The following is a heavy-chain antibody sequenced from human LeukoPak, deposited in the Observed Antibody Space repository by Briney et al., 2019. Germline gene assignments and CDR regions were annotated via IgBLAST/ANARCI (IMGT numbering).Heavy chain of an antibody. D-gene: IGHD4-17*01. V-gene: IGHV4-59*12. CDR1: GGSISDYH. CDR2: IYNTRTT. Sequence: PSETLSLTCTVSGGSISDYHWTWIRQPPGKALEYVGYIYNTRTTFYNPSLKSRVTMSVDTSKNQFSLMLSSVTAADTAVYYCRRVNEYGDWFDPWGQGTLVTVSS. CDR3: RRVNEYGDWFDP. J-gene: IGHJ5*02.